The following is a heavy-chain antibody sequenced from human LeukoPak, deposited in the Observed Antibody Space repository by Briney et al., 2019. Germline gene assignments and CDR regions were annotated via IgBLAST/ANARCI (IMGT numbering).Heavy chain of an antibody. D-gene: IGHD6-19*01. V-gene: IGHV3-30*18. CDR1: GGSFSGYY. CDR3: AKGRYSSGWYPPFDY. CDR2: ISYDGSNK. Sequence: LSLTCAVYGGSFSGYYWSWVRQAPGKGLEWVAVISYDGSNKYYADSVKGRFTISRDNSKNTLYLQMNSLRAEDTAVYYCAKGRYSSGWYPPFDYWGQGTLVTVSS. J-gene: IGHJ4*02.